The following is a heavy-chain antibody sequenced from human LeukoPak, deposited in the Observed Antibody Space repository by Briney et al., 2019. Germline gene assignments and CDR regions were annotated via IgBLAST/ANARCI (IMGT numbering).Heavy chain of an antibody. V-gene: IGHV4-59*11. D-gene: IGHD5-18*01. Sequence: SETLSLTCTVSGGSISSHYWSWVPQPPGKGLEWIGYLFDSVNTKDNPSFTSRITLSADTSKNQFSLRLRFLTAADTAVYYCATLQRGDIYGYFDFWGQGIKVTVSS. CDR3: ATLQRGDIYGYFDF. CDR1: GGSISSHY. CDR2: LFDSVNT. J-gene: IGHJ4*02.